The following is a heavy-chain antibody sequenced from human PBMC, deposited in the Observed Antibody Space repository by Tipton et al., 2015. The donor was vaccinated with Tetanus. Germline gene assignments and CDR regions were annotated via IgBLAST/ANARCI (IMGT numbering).Heavy chain of an antibody. CDR2: IYYSGST. D-gene: IGHD6-13*01. CDR3: ASDSSWYDY. V-gene: IGHV4-61*01. CDR1: GGSVSSGSYY. Sequence: TLSLTCTVSGGSVSSGSYYWSWIRQPPGKGLEWIGYIYYSGSTNYNPSLKSRVTISVDTSKNQFSLKLSSVTAADTAVYYCASDSSWYDYWGQGTLVTVSS. J-gene: IGHJ4*02.